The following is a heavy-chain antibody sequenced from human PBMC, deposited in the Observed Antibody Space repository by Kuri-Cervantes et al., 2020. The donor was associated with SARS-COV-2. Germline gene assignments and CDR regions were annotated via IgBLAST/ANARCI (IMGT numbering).Heavy chain of an antibody. CDR2: VRGKANNYAT. Sequence: GGSLRLSCAASGFTFNNAWMSWVRQAPGKGLEWVGRVRGKANNYATAYAASVKGRFTISRDDSKNMAYLQMNSLKTEDTAMYYCTTLIDYWGQGALVTVSS. J-gene: IGHJ4*02. CDR3: TTLIDY. CDR1: GFTFNNAW. V-gene: IGHV3-73*01.